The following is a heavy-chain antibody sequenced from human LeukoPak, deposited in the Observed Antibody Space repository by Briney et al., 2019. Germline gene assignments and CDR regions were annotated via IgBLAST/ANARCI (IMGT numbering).Heavy chain of an antibody. CDR3: ARDGGYYYDSSGYSNYFDY. D-gene: IGHD3-22*01. CDR2: ISGSSSYI. Sequence: GGSLRLSCAASGFTFSNYPMNWVRQAPGKGLEWVSSISGSSSYIYYADSVKGRFTISRDNAKNSLFLQVNSLRAEDMAVYYCARDGGYYYDSSGYSNYFDYWGQGALVTVSS. V-gene: IGHV3-21*01. J-gene: IGHJ4*02. CDR1: GFTFSNYP.